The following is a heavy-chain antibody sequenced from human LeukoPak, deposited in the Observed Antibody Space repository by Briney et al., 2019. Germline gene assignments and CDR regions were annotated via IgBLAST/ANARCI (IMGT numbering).Heavy chain of an antibody. J-gene: IGHJ4*02. CDR3: ARGESGYTYGSDY. CDR1: GGSISGYY. Sequence: SETLSLTCTVSGGSISGYYWSWIRQPPGKGLEWIGYIYYSRSTNYNPSLKSRVTMSVDTSKNQFSLKLSSVTAADTAMYYCARGESGYTYGSDYWGQGTLVTVSS. D-gene: IGHD5-18*01. CDR2: IYYSRST. V-gene: IGHV4-59*01.